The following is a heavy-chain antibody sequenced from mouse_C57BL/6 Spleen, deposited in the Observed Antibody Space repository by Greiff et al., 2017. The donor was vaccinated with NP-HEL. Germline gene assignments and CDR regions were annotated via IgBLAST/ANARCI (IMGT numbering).Heavy chain of an antibody. J-gene: IGHJ2*01. D-gene: IGHD2-2*01. CDR1: GYTFTSYW. Sequence: VQLQQPGAELVRPGSSVKLSCKASGYTFTSYWMHWVKQRPIQGLEWIGNIDPSDSETHYNQKFKDKATLTVDKSSSTAYMQLSSLTSKDSAVYYCARDYGYDGYFDYWGQGTTLTVSS. CDR3: ARDYGYDGYFDY. V-gene: IGHV1-52*01. CDR2: IDPSDSET.